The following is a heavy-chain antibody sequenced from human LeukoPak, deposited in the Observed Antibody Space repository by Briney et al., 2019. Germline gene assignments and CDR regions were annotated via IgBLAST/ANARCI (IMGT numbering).Heavy chain of an antibody. Sequence: GGSLRLSCAASGFTFSSYAMSWVRQAPVKGLEWVSAISGSGDSTYYADSVRGRFTISRDNSKNMLYLQMNSLRAEDTAVYYCAGMLKGRWPPYGMDVWGQGTTVTVSS. J-gene: IGHJ6*02. CDR3: AGMLKGRWPPYGMDV. CDR2: ISGSGDST. D-gene: IGHD5-24*01. CDR1: GFTFSSYA. V-gene: IGHV3-23*01.